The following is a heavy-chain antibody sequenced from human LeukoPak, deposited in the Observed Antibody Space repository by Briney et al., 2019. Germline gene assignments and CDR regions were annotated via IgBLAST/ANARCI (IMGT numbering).Heavy chain of an antibody. CDR3: AKDSMPHRGYSYGVDY. V-gene: IGHV3-30*18. D-gene: IGHD5-18*01. CDR1: GFTFSSYG. J-gene: IGHJ4*02. Sequence: GGSLRLSCAASGFTFSSYGMHWVRQAPGKGLEWVAVISYDGSNKYYADSVKGRFTISRDNSKNTLYLQMNSLRAEDTAVYYCAKDSMPHRGYSYGVDYWGQGTLDTVSS. CDR2: ISYDGSNK.